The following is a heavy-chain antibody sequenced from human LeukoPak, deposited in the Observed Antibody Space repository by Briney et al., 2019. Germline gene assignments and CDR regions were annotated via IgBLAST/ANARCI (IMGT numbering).Heavy chain of an antibody. CDR2: INHSGST. Sequence: SETLSLTCAVYGGSFSGYYWSWIRQPPGKGLEWIGEINHSGSTNYNPSLKSRVTISVDTSKNQVSLKLSSVTAADTAVYYCARAYYSNYYFDYWGQGTPVTVSS. J-gene: IGHJ4*02. CDR3: ARAYYSNYYFDY. D-gene: IGHD4-11*01. CDR1: GGSFSGYY. V-gene: IGHV4-34*01.